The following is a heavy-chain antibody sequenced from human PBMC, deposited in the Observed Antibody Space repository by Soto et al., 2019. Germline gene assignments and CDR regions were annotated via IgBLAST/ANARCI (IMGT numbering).Heavy chain of an antibody. CDR1: GFTFNNYV. V-gene: IGHV3-23*01. Sequence: VQLLDSGGGLVQPGGSLRLSCAASGFTFNNYVMSWVRQAPGKGLEWVSALSSSGGSTYYADSVKGRFAISRDNSKNALYLQMNSLRAEDTAVYYCANCAFSFGPNSLYYFDYWGQGTLVAVSS. D-gene: IGHD5-18*01. CDR2: LSSSGGST. CDR3: ANCAFSFGPNSLYYFDY. J-gene: IGHJ4*02.